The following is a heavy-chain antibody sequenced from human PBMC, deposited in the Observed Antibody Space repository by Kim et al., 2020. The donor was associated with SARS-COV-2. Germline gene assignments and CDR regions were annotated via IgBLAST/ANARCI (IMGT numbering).Heavy chain of an antibody. V-gene: IGHV4-34*01. Sequence: SETLSLTCAVYGGSFSGYYWSWIRQPPGKGLEWIGEINHSGSTNYNPSLKSRVTISVDTSKNQFSLKLSSVTAADTAVYYCARRGSGWFPAPFDPWGQGTLVTVSS. CDR3: ARRGSGWFPAPFDP. J-gene: IGHJ5*02. CDR2: INHSGST. D-gene: IGHD6-19*01. CDR1: GGSFSGYY.